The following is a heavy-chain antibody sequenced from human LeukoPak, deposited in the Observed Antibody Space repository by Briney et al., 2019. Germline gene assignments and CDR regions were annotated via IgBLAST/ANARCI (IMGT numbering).Heavy chain of an antibody. J-gene: IGHJ4*02. D-gene: IGHD3-3*01. V-gene: IGHV4-39*01. CDR2: IYYSGST. CDR1: GGSISSSSYY. Sequence: SETLSLTCTVSGGSISSSSYYWGWIRQPPGKGLEWIGSIYYSGSTYYNPSLKSRVTISVDTSKNQFSLKLSSVTAADTAVYYCARQELRTITIFGVVIDYFDYWGQGTLVTVSS. CDR3: ARQELRTITIFGVVIDYFDY.